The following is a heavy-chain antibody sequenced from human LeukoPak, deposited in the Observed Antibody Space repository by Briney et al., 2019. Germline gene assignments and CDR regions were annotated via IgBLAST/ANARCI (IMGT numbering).Heavy chain of an antibody. CDR3: AKEDDIYGDYFDY. V-gene: IGHV3-23*01. D-gene: IGHD4-17*01. CDR1: GFTFSSYG. Sequence: GGTLRLSCAASGFTFSSYGMSWVRQAPGKGLAWVSAISGGGGSTFYADSVKGRFTISRDNSKNTLYLQMDSLRAEDTAVYYCAKEDDIYGDYFDYWGQGTLVTVSS. J-gene: IGHJ4*02. CDR2: ISGGGGST.